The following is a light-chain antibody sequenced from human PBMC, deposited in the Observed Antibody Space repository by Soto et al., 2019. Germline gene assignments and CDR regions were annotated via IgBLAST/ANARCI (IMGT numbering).Light chain of an antibody. J-gene: IGKJ1*01. CDR3: MQALQTPWT. CDR1: QSLLHSNGYKY. CDR2: LGS. V-gene: IGKV2-28*01. Sequence: DIVMTQSPLSLPVIPGEPASISCRSSQSLLHSNGYKYMVWYLQKPGQSPQLLIYLGSNRASGVPDRFSGSGSDTDFTLKISRVEAEDVGVYYCMQALQTPWTFGQGTKVEIK.